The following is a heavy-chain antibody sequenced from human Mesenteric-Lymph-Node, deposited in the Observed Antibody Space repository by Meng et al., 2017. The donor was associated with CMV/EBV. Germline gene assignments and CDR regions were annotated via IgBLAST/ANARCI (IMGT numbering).Heavy chain of an antibody. CDR2: ISGSGGST. CDR3: AKDRGFGELWYYYYGMDV. Sequence: GESLKISCAASGFTFSSYAMSWVRQAPGKGLEWVSAISGSGGSTYYADSVKGRFTISRDNSKNTLYLQMNSLRAEDTAVYYCAKDRGFGELWYYYYGMDVWGQGTTVTVSS. J-gene: IGHJ6*02. CDR1: GFTFSSYA. V-gene: IGHV3-23*01. D-gene: IGHD3-10*01.